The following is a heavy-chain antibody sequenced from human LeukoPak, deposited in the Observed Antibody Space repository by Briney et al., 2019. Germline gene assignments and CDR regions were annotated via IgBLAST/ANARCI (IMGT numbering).Heavy chain of an antibody. V-gene: IGHV1-8*03. Sequence: ASVKVSCKASGYTFTSYYIHWVRQAPGQGLEWMGYMNPNSGNTGYAQKFQDRVTITSDTSISTAYMELSSLRSDDTAVYYCAREGLDYWGQGTLVTVSS. CDR3: AREGLDY. CDR1: GYTFTSYY. J-gene: IGHJ4*02. CDR2: MNPNSGNT.